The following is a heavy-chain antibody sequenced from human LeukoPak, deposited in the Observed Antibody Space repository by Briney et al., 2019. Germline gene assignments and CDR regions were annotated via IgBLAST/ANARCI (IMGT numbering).Heavy chain of an antibody. D-gene: IGHD5-12*01. V-gene: IGHV3-7*03. CDR3: ARVDGYSFAQGGYYYFGMDV. CDR2: IKQDGSEK. J-gene: IGHJ6*02. CDR1: GFTFSSYW. Sequence: GGSLRLSCAASGFTFSSYWMTWVRQAPGKGLEWVANIKQDGSEKEYVDSVKGRFTVSRDNAKSSLYLQVNSLRVEDTAIYYCARVDGYSFAQGGYYYFGMDVWGQGTTVTVSS.